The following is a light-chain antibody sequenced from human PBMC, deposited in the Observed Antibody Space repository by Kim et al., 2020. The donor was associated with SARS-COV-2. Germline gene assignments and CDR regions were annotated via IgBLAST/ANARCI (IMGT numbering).Light chain of an antibody. CDR3: QHYGTSPPYT. J-gene: IGKJ2*01. Sequence: EIVLTQSPETLSLSPGERATLSCKASQSVSVNNLAWYQQKPGQAPRVLIYGASSRATGIPDRFDGSGSGTSFTLTVRRLEPEDSAVYYCQHYGTSPPYTFGQGTKLEI. CDR2: GAS. CDR1: QSVSVNN. V-gene: IGKV3-20*01.